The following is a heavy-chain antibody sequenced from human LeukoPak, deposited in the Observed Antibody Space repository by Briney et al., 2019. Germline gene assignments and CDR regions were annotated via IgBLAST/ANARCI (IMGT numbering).Heavy chain of an antibody. Sequence: SETLSLTCTVPGGSISSGDYYWSWIRQPPGKGLEWIGYIYYSGSTYYNPSLKSRITISVDTSKNQFSLKVSSVTAADTAVYYCARQDYYGSGSYSPAPFDYWGQGTLVTVSS. V-gene: IGHV4-30-4*01. CDR3: ARQDYYGSGSYSPAPFDY. J-gene: IGHJ4*02. CDR1: GGSISSGDYY. D-gene: IGHD3-10*01. CDR2: IYYSGST.